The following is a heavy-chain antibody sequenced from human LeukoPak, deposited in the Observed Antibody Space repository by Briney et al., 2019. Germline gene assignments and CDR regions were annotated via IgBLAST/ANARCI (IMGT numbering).Heavy chain of an antibody. CDR2: INPSGGST. D-gene: IGHD2-21*01. J-gene: IGHJ4*02. V-gene: IGHV1-46*01. Sequence: ASVKVSCKASGYTFTSYYMHWVRQAPGQRLEWKGIINPSGGSTSYAQKFQGRVTMTRDTSTSTVYMELSSLRSEDTAVYYCARDHKYGGYDYWGQGTLVTVSS. CDR1: GYTFTSYY. CDR3: ARDHKYGGYDY.